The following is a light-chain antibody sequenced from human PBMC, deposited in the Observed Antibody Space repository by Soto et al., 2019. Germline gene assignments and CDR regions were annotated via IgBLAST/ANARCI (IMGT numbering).Light chain of an antibody. CDR3: QQYGSSPIT. V-gene: IGKV3-20*01. CDR2: GAS. J-gene: IGKJ5*01. CDR1: QSVSSTY. Sequence: IVLTQSPATLSLSPGERATPSCRASQSVSSTYLGWYQQQPGQAPRLLIYGASSRATGIPDRFSGSGSGTDFTLTISRLEPEDFAVYYCQQYGSSPITFGQGTRLEIK.